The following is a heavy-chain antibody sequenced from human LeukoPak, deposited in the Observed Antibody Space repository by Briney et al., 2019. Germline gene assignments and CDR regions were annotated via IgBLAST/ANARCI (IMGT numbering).Heavy chain of an antibody. CDR2: INYSGST. CDR3: ARGVPYVGFDY. CDR1: GGSISSYY. Sequence: SETLSLTCTVSGGSISSYYWSWIRQPPGKGLEWIGYINYSGSTNYNPSLKSRVTISVDTSKNQFSLKLSSVTAADTAVYYCARGVPYVGFDYWGQGTLVTVSS. D-gene: IGHD1-1*01. V-gene: IGHV4-59*01. J-gene: IGHJ4*02.